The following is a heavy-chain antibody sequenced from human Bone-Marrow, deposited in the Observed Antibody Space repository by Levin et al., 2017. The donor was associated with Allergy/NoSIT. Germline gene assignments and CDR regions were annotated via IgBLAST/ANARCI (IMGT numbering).Heavy chain of an antibody. J-gene: IGHJ4*02. CDR2: ISYDGSNK. Sequence: PGGSLRLSCAASGFTFRNYALHWVRQAPGKGLEWVAVISYDGSNKYYANSVKGRLTISRDNSKNTLYLQMNSLRLEDTALYYCARGLTHYASSGGDYWGQGTLVTVSS. V-gene: IGHV3-30*04. D-gene: IGHD2-2*01. CDR3: ARGLTHYASSGGDY. CDR1: GFTFRNYA.